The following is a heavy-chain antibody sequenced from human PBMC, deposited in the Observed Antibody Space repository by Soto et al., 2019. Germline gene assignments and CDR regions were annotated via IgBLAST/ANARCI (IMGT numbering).Heavy chain of an antibody. J-gene: IGHJ5*02. CDR3: ARGYCTATICDPWFDP. Sequence: GESLKIPCHGSGYAFRSYWIAWVRQMPGKGLEWMGIIYPGNSDTRYSPSFQGQVTISVDKSITTAYLQWSSLKASDTAMYYCARGYCTATICDPWFDPWGQGTLVTVSS. CDR2: IYPGNSDT. V-gene: IGHV5-51*01. CDR1: GYAFRSYW. D-gene: IGHD2-8*02.